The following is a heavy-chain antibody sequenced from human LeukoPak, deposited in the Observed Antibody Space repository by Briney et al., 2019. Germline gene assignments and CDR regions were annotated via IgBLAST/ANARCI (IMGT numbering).Heavy chain of an antibody. CDR3: AKDGSWSCTD. V-gene: IGHV3-30*02. D-gene: IGHD2-8*02. J-gene: IGHJ4*02. CDR2: IAHHGSNK. CDR1: GFTFSSYA. Sequence: PGGSLRLSCAASGFTFSSYAMHWVRQGPGKGLEWVAYIAHHGSNKYYADSVKGRFTISRDNSKRTPYLQMNNLRADDTAVYYCAKDGSWSCTDWGQGALVTVSS.